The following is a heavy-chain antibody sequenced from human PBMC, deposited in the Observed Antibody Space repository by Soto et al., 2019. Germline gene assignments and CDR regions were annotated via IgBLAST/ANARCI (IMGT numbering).Heavy chain of an antibody. V-gene: IGHV1-2*02. J-gene: IGHJ4*02. D-gene: IGHD6-19*01. Sequence: ASVKVSCKASGYTFTGYYMHWVRQAPGQGLGWMGWINPNSGGTNYAQKFQGRVTMTRDTSISTAYMELSSLRSEGTAVYYCARDSFGVAGHFDYWGQVTLVAVSA. CDR2: INPNSGGT. CDR3: ARDSFGVAGHFDY. CDR1: GYTFTGYY.